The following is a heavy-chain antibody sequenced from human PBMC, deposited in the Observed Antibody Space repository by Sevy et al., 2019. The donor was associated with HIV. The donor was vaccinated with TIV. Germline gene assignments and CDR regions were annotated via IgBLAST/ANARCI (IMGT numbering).Heavy chain of an antibody. Sequence: GGSLRLSCAASGSTFSNYAMHWVRQPPDRGLEWVAVVSYDGADTSYADSVKGRFTVSRDNSKGTLYLQMNSLRVDDSAVYFCARFPPQRAFDIWGQGTTVTVSS. V-gene: IGHV3-30*04. CDR2: VSYDGADT. CDR1: GSTFSNYA. CDR3: ARFPPQRAFDI. J-gene: IGHJ3*02.